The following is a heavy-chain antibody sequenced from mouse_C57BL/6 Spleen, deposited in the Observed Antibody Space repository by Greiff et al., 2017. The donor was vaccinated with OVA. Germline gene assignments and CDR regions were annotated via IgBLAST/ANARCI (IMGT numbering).Heavy chain of an antibody. CDR3: ARSSYDGYYGY. CDR1: GYTFTSYW. CDR2: IHPNSGST. D-gene: IGHD2-3*01. V-gene: IGHV1-64*01. Sequence: VQLQQPGAELVKPGASVKLSCKASGYTFTSYWMHWVKQRPGQGLEWIGMIHPNSGSTNYNEKFKSKATLTVDKSSSTAYMQLSSLTSEDSAVYYCARSSYDGYYGYWGQGTTLTVSS. J-gene: IGHJ2*01.